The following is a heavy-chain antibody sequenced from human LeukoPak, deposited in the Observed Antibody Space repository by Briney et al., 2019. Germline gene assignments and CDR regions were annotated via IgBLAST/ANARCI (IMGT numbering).Heavy chain of an antibody. CDR2: IYPGDFDT. D-gene: IGHD1-26*01. Sequence: RGEPLQIPCQGSGSPFPSYWIAWVRQLPGKGLEWMGIIYPGDFDTRYSPSCQGQVPISADKSISTAYLQWSSLKASDTAMYYCARHWYSGSSIDYWGQGTLVTVSS. CDR3: ARHWYSGSSIDY. V-gene: IGHV5-51*01. J-gene: IGHJ4*02. CDR1: GSPFPSYW.